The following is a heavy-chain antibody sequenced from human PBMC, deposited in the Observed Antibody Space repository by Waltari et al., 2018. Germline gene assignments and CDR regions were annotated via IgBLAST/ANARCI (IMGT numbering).Heavy chain of an antibody. CDR3: ARDGPLQIQSWYSFDY. Sequence: QVQLVESGGGVVHPGRSLRLSCEASGFTFSYHAMHWVRQAPGNGLEWVAGISYDGSDEYYADSVRGRFTISRDDSKDTVNLQMNSLRPEDTAVYYCARDGPLQIQSWYSFDYWGQGTLVTVSS. CDR1: GFTFSYHA. V-gene: IGHV3-30*07. D-gene: IGHD5-18*01. J-gene: IGHJ4*02. CDR2: ISYDGSDE.